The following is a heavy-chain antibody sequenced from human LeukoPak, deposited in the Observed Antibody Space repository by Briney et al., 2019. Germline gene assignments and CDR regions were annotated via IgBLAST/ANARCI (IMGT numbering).Heavy chain of an antibody. Sequence: GASVKVSCKASGYTFAGYYMHWVRQAPGQGLEWMGWINPNSGGTNYAQKFQGRVTMTRDTSISTAYMELGRLRSDDTAVYYCAQGDMITFGGVIVSLHFDYWGQGTLVTVSS. CDR1: GYTFAGYY. V-gene: IGHV1-2*02. CDR3: AQGDMITFGGVIVSLHFDY. J-gene: IGHJ4*02. D-gene: IGHD3-16*02. CDR2: INPNSGGT.